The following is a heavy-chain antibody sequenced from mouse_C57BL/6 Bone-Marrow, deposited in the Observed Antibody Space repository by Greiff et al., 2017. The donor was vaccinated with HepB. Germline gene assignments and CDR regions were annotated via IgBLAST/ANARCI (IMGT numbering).Heavy chain of an antibody. Sequence: QVQLQQPGAELVRPGSSVKLSCKASGYTFTRYWMHWVKQRPIQGLEWIGNIDPSDSETHYNQKFKDKATLTVDKSSSTAYMQLSSLTSEDSAVYYCARRGDDGFAYWGQGTLVTVSA. CDR3: ARRGDDGFAY. D-gene: IGHD2-12*01. J-gene: IGHJ3*01. CDR1: GYTFTRYW. CDR2: IDPSDSET. V-gene: IGHV1-52*01.